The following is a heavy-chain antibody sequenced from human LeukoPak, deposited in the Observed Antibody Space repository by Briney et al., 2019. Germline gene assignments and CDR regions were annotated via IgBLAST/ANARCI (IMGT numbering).Heavy chain of an antibody. V-gene: IGHV1-69*05. D-gene: IGHD2/OR15-2a*01. CDR1: GGTFSSYA. Sequence: ASVKVSCKASGGTFSSYAISWVRQAPGQGLEWMGGIIPIFGTANYAQKFQGRVTITTDESTSAAYMELSSLRSEDTAVYYCARAFTTSEYFDYWGQGTLVTVSS. J-gene: IGHJ4*02. CDR2: IIPIFGTA. CDR3: ARAFTTSEYFDY.